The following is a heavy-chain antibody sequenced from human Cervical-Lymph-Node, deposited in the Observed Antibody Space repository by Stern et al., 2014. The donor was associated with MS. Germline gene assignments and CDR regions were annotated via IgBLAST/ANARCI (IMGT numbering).Heavy chain of an antibody. Sequence: VQLVESGGGVVQPGRSLRLSCGASGFIFSDYGMHWVRQAPGKGLEWMAVIWYEGPSRYYAYSVRGLFTISRDNSKITLYLHMNSLRVEDTAMYFCTRRCSDYSCESDFDYWGQGTLVTVSS. CDR2: IWYEGPSR. CDR1: GFIFSDYG. J-gene: IGHJ4*02. D-gene: IGHD2-2*01. V-gene: IGHV3-33*01. CDR3: TRRCSDYSCESDFDY.